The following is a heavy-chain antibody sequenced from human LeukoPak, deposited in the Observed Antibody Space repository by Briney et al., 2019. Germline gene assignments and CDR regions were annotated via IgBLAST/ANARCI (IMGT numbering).Heavy chain of an antibody. CDR1: GGTFSSYA. Sequence: SVTVSCKASGGTFSSYAISWVRQAPGQGLEWMGRIIPILGIANYAQKFQGRVTITADKSTSTAYMELSSLRSEDMAVYYCARFRLAAGASDIWGQGTMVTVSS. CDR2: IIPILGIA. V-gene: IGHV1-69*04. J-gene: IGHJ3*02. CDR3: ARFRLAAGASDI. D-gene: IGHD2-21*01.